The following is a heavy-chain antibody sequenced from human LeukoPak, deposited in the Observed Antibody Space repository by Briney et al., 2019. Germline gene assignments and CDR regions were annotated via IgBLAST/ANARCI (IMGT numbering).Heavy chain of an antibody. CDR1: GFTFSNYW. Sequence: PGGSLRLSCEASGFTFSNYWMTWVRQAPGKGLEWVANIKEDGSEIFYVDSVKGRFTISRDNARNSLYLQMNSLRAEDTAVYYCTRTPDGVDYWGQGTLVTVSS. CDR3: TRTPDGVDY. J-gene: IGHJ4*02. D-gene: IGHD3-10*01. CDR2: IKEDGSEI. V-gene: IGHV3-7*01.